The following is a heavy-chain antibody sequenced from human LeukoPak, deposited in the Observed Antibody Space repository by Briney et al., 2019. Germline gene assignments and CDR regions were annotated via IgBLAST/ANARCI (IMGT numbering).Heavy chain of an antibody. V-gene: IGHV4-34*01. CDR3: VRYSYGEFDY. CDR1: GGSFSGYY. CDR2: INHSGST. Sequence: PSETLSLTCAVYGGSFSGYYWSWIRQPPGKGLEWIGEINHSGSTNYNPSLKSRVTISVDTSKNQFSLKLSSVTAADTAVYYCVRYSYGEFDYWGQGTLVTVSS. D-gene: IGHD5-18*01. J-gene: IGHJ4*02.